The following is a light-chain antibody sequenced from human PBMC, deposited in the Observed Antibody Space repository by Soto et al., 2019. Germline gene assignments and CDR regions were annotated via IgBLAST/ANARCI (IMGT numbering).Light chain of an antibody. CDR3: SSYTSSSTVV. V-gene: IGLV2-14*01. CDR2: DDS. J-gene: IGLJ2*01. Sequence: QSALTQPASVSGSPGQSITISCTGTSSDVGGYNYVYWYQQHPGKAPKLLIYDDSNRPSGVSNRFSGSKSGNTASLTISGLQAEAEDYYYCSSYTSSSTVVFGGGTKLTVL. CDR1: SSDVGGYNY.